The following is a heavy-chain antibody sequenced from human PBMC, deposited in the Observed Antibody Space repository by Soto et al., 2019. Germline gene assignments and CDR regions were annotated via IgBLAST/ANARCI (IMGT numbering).Heavy chain of an antibody. J-gene: IGHJ6*02. V-gene: IGHV1-69*13. CDR2: FIPIFGTA. D-gene: IGHD2-2*02. CDR3: ARVVLGYCSSTSCYTDSYYGMDV. Sequence: VKVSCKAYGGTFRSYTISWVRQAPGQGLEWMGGFIPIFGTANYAQKFQGRVTITADESTSTAYMELSSLRSEDTAVYYCARVVLGYCSSTSCYTDSYYGMDVWGQGTTVTVS. CDR1: GGTFRSYT.